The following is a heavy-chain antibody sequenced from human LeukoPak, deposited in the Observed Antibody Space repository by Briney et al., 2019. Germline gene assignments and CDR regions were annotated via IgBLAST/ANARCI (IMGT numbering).Heavy chain of an antibody. V-gene: IGHV5-51*01. CDR3: ARQRQRYSSGWFFDY. J-gene: IGHJ4*02. D-gene: IGHD6-19*01. CDR2: IYPGDSDT. Sequence: GESLKISCKGSGYSFTSYWIGWVRQMPGKGLEWMGIIYPGDSDTRYSPSFQGQVTISANKSISTAYLQWSSLKASDTAMYYCARQRQRYSSGWFFDYWGQGTLVTVSS. CDR1: GYSFTSYW.